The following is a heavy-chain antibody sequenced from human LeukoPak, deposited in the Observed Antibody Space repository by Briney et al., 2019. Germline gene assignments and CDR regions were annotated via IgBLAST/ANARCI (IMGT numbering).Heavy chain of an antibody. CDR3: ARGLIPAAMEGSAAGGNY. D-gene: IGHD2-2*01. Sequence: GGSLRLSCAASGFTFSSYAMSWVRQAPGKGLEWVSAISGSGGSTYYADSVKGRFTISRDNSKNTLYLQMNSLRAEDTAVYYCARGLIPAAMEGSAAGGNYWGQGTLVTVSS. CDR1: GFTFSSYA. V-gene: IGHV3-23*01. J-gene: IGHJ4*02. CDR2: ISGSGGST.